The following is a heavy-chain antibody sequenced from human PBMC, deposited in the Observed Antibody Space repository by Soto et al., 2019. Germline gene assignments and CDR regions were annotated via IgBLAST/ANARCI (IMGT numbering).Heavy chain of an antibody. CDR3: ARGVAGSGFEL. J-gene: IGHJ4*02. Sequence: QTLSLTYAISGDRVSSHTTAWNWIRSATSSGLRWLGRTYYRFNWLHDYAVSVKSRITVNSETSTTPLSLQLKTVSPDDTDVYDCARGVAGSGFELWGQATLVTVSS. D-gene: IGHD6-19*01. V-gene: IGHV6-1*01. CDR1: GDRVSSHTTA. CDR2: TYYRFNWLH.